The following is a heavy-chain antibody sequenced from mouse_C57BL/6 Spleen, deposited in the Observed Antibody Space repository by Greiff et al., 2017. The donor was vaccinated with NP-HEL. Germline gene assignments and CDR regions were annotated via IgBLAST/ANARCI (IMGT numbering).Heavy chain of an antibody. V-gene: IGHV1-66*01. CDR2: IYPGSGNT. D-gene: IGHD1-1*01. J-gene: IGHJ2*01. CDR1: GYSFTSYY. Sequence: QVQLQQSGPELVKPGASVKISCKASGYSFTSYYIHWVKQRPGQGLEWIGWIYPGSGNTKYNEKFKGKATLTADTSSSTAYMQRSSLTSEDSAVYYCARSGTTVANFDYWGQGTTLTVSS. CDR3: ARSGTTVANFDY.